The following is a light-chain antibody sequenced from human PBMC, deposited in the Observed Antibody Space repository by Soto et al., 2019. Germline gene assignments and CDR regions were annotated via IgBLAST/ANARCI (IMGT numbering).Light chain of an antibody. Sequence: EIVLTQSPATLSFSPGERATLSCRASQSISSYLAWYQQKPGQAPRLLIYDASSRATGIPARFSGSGSGTDFTLTISSLEPEDFAVYYCKKYSSGPPLTFGGGTKVDIX. J-gene: IGKJ4*01. CDR1: QSISSY. V-gene: IGKV3-11*01. CDR3: KKYSSGPPLT. CDR2: DAS.